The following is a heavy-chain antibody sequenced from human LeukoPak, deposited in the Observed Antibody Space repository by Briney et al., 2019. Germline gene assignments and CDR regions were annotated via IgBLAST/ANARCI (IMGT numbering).Heavy chain of an antibody. CDR3: VRGNDYGGPHY. Sequence: GSLRLSCAVSGFTFSSYWMHWVRQAPGKGLVWVSRIDRDGSRINYADSVKGRLTISRDNGKNTLFLQMNSLRAEDAAVYYCVRGNDYGGPHYWGQGTLVTVSS. D-gene: IGHD4-23*01. V-gene: IGHV3-74*01. CDR2: IDRDGSRI. J-gene: IGHJ4*02. CDR1: GFTFSSYW.